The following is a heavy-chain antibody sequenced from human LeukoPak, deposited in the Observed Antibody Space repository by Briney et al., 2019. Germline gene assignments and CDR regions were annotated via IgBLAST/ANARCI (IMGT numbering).Heavy chain of an antibody. CDR2: IYSGGTT. D-gene: IGHD1-26*01. CDR3: ARSSGVYLYFDY. Sequence: RGSLRLSCAASGFTVSSSYMSWVRQAPGKGLEWVSVIYSGGTTYYADSVKGRFTISRDDSKNTMYLQMNSLRAEDTAVYFCARSSGVYLYFDYWGQGTLVTVSS. CDR1: GFTVSSSY. J-gene: IGHJ4*02. V-gene: IGHV3-53*01.